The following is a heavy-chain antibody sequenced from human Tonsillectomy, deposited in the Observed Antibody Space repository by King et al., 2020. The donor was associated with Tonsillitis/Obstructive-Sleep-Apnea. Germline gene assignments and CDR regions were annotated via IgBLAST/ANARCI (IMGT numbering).Heavy chain of an antibody. CDR1: GFTFSSYG. V-gene: IGHV3-33*01. CDR3: ARAREYIVVVVAATLLGFDAFDI. Sequence: VQLVESGGGVVQPGRSLRLSCVASGFTFSSYGMHWVRQAPGKGLEWVAVIWYDGSNKYYADSVKGRFTISRDNSKNTLYLQMNSLRAEETAVYYCARAREYIVVVVAATLLGFDAFDIWGQGTMVTVSS. CDR2: IWYDGSNK. J-gene: IGHJ3*02. D-gene: IGHD2-15*01.